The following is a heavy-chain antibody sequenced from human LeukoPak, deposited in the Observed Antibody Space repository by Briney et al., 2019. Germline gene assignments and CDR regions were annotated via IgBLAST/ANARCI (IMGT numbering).Heavy chain of an antibody. CDR3: ARRRWLDTFDY. D-gene: IGHD6-19*01. V-gene: IGHV4-34*01. Sequence: SETLSLTCAVYGGSFSGYYWSWIRQPPGKGLEWIGEINRSGSTNYNPSLKSRVTISVDTSKNQFSLKLSSVTAADTAVYYCARRRWLDTFDYWGQGTLVTVSS. CDR2: INRSGST. J-gene: IGHJ4*02. CDR1: GGSFSGYY.